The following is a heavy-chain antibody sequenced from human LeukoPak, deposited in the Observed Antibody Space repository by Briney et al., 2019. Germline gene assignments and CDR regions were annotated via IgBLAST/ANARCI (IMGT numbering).Heavy chain of an antibody. CDR1: GDSISTYY. J-gene: IGHJ4*02. CDR3: ARDKRHSYGRYFDH. Sequence: SETLSLTCSVSGDSISTYYWNWIRKSPGKGLESIAYMQPSGNSNYNPSLKSRVTMFVDTSKNQFVLNLRSVTAADTGVYYCARDKRHSYGRYFDHWGQGMLVTVSS. V-gene: IGHV4-4*08. CDR2: MQPSGNS. D-gene: IGHD5-18*01.